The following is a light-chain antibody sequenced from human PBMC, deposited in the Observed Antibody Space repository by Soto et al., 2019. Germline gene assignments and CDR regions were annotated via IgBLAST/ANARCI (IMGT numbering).Light chain of an antibody. CDR3: CSYAGNRYV. Sequence: SALTQPASVSGSPGQSITISCTGTASNVGTYKLVSWYQQHPGKAPELMIYEDNKRPAGNSSRFSGSKSGNTASLAISGLQAEDEADYYCCSYAGNRYVFGTGTKLTV. V-gene: IGLV2-23*01. CDR1: ASNVGTYKL. J-gene: IGLJ1*01. CDR2: EDN.